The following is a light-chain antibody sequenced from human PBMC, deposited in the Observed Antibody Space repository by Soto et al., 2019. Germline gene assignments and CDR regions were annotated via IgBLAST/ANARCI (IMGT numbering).Light chain of an antibody. CDR1: SRDVGGYNY. CDR2: DVS. V-gene: IGLV2-14*03. Sequence: QSALTQAASVSGSPGQSITISCTGTSRDVGGYNYVSWYQQHPGKAPKLMIYDVSNRPSGVSNRFSGSKSGNTASLTISGLQTEDEADYYCSSYTSSSTRLYVFGTGTKLTAL. CDR3: SSYTSSSTRLYV. J-gene: IGLJ1*01.